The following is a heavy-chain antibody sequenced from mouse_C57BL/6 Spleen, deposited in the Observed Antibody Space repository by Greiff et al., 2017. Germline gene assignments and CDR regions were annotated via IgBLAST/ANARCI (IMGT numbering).Heavy chain of an antibody. V-gene: IGHV1-4*01. CDR2: INPSSGYT. CDR1: GYTFTSYT. CDR3: GSGYYCDY. Sequence: VQLQQSGAELARPGASVKMSCKASGYTFTSYTMHWVKQRPGQGLEWIGYINPSSGYTKYNQKFKDKATLTADNSSSTAYMQLSSLTSEDSAGYYCGSGYYCDYWGQGTTLTVSS. J-gene: IGHJ2*01.